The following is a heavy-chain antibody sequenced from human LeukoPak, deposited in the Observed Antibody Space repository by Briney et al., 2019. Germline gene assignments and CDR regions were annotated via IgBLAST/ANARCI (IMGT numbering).Heavy chain of an antibody. CDR3: ASQDSSGYYWTPSYAFDV. J-gene: IGHJ3*01. D-gene: IGHD3-22*01. CDR2: IYPGDSDT. Sequence: GESVKISCKGSGYSFTSYWIGWVRQMPGKGLEWMGIIYPGDSDTRYSPSFQGQVTISADKSISTAYLQWSSLKASDTAMYYCASQDSSGYYWTPSYAFDVWGQGTMVTVSS. CDR1: GYSFTSYW. V-gene: IGHV5-51*01.